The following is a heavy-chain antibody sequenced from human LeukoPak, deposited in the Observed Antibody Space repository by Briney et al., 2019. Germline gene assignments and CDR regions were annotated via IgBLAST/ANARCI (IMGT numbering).Heavy chain of an antibody. D-gene: IGHD1-26*01. CDR3: AKAGALVRSYMDV. CDR1: GITFSSYA. V-gene: IGHV3-23*01. J-gene: IGHJ6*03. CDR2: ISGSGGST. Sequence: GGSLRLSCAASGITFSSYAMSWVRQAPGKGLEGVSVISGSGGSTYYADSVRGRFTLSRDNSKRMLYLQMNSLRAEDTAVYYCAKAGALVRSYMDVWGKGTTVTVSS.